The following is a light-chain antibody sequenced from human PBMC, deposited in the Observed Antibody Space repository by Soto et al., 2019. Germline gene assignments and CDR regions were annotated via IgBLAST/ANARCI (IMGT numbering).Light chain of an antibody. CDR1: QGISSA. Sequence: AIQLTQSPSSLSASVGDRVTITCRASQGISSALAWYQQKPGKAPKLLIYDASSLESGVPSRFSGSGSGTEFTLTISSLQTEDFATYYCQQFNSYPYTCGQGTKLEIK. J-gene: IGKJ2*01. CDR2: DAS. V-gene: IGKV1-13*02. CDR3: QQFNSYPYT.